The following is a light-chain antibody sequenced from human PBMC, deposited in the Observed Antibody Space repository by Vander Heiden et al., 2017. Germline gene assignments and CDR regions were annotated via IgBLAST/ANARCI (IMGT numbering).Light chain of an antibody. CDR2: TAS. CDR1: ESVSFY. Sequence: DIQLTQSPSSLSASVGDRLTISCRTSESVSFYLNWYQQKPGKAPKLLIHTASDLESGVPHRFSGDGSGTEFALTISSLQPEDFALYYCQQSDKTPRTFGQGTRVDIK. CDR3: QQSDKTPRT. J-gene: IGKJ1*01. V-gene: IGKV1-39*01.